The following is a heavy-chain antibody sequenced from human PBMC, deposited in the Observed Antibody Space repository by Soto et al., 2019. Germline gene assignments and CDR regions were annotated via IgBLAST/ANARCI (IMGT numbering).Heavy chain of an antibody. J-gene: IGHJ6*02. CDR2: ISYDGSNK. V-gene: IGHV3-30*03. CDR1: GFTFSSYG. CDR3: VKTFGDYSDYYYYYGMDV. D-gene: IGHD4-17*01. Sequence: QVPLVESGGGVVQPGRSLRLSCAGSGFTFSSYGMHWVRQAPGKGLEWVALISYDGSNKYYADSVKGRFTISRDNSKNTLSLRMNGLRAENTAVYYCVKTFGDYSDYYYYYGMDVWGQGTTVAVSS.